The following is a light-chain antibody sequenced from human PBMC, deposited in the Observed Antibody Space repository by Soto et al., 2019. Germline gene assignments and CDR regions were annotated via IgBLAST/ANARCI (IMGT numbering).Light chain of an antibody. V-gene: IGKV2-28*01. CDR2: LGS. Sequence: DIVMTQSPLSLPVTPGEPASISCRSSQSLLHSNGYNYLDWYLQKPGQSPQLLIYLGSNRSSGVPDRFSGSGSRTDFTLKLSRVEAEDVGVYYCMQALQTPITFGQGTRLENK. CDR1: QSLLHSNGYNY. J-gene: IGKJ5*01. CDR3: MQALQTPIT.